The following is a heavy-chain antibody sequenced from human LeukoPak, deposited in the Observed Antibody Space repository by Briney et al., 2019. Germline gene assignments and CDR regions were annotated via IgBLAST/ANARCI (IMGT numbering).Heavy chain of an antibody. CDR1: GYTFTSHD. V-gene: IGHV1-8*01. Sequence: GASVKVSCKASGYTFTSHDINWVRQATGQGPEWLGRMNPNSGNTDYALKFQGRVTMTRNTSISTAYMELSSLRSEDTAVYYCAIRHPRWGFDYWGQGTLVTVSS. CDR2: MNPNSGNT. J-gene: IGHJ4*02. CDR3: AIRHPRWGFDY. D-gene: IGHD5-24*01.